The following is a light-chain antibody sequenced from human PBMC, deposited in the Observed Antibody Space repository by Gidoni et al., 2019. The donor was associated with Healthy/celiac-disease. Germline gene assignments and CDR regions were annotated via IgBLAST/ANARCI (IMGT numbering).Light chain of an antibody. V-gene: IGKV3-20*01. CDR2: GSS. Sequence: EKVLMQSPGTLPLSPGERATLPCRASQSVSSSYLAWYQQKPGQAPKLLIDGSSSRATGIPDRCSGSGSGADITLTISRLEAEDLAVYYCQQYGRSPQTFGQGTKLEIK. CDR1: QSVSSSY. J-gene: IGKJ2*01. CDR3: QQYGRSPQT.